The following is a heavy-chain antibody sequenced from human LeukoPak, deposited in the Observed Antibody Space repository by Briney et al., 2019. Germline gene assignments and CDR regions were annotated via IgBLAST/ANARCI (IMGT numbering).Heavy chain of an antibody. V-gene: IGHV4-59*01. J-gene: IGHJ4*02. Sequence: SETLSLTCTVSGGSISSYYWSWIRQPPGKGLEWIGYIYYSGSTNYNPSLKSRVTISVNTSKNQFSLKLSSVTAADTAVYYCARGRRSVVPAAVYFDCWGQGTLVTVSS. CDR1: GGSISSYY. D-gene: IGHD2-2*01. CDR3: ARGRRSVVPAAVYFDC. CDR2: IYYSGST.